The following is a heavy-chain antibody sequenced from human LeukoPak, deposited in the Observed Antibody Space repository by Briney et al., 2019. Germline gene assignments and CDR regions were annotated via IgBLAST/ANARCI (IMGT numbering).Heavy chain of an antibody. J-gene: IGHJ6*02. CDR1: GFTISSYS. D-gene: IGHD1-26*01. Sequence: PGGSLRLSCVASGFTISSYSMNWVRQAPGKGLEWVSYISTSGSTIFYADSVKGRFTISRDNAKNSLYLQMNSLRDEDTAVYFCARVVGLRPLGYDMDVWGQGTTVTVSS. CDR3: ARVVGLRPLGYDMDV. CDR2: ISTSGSTI. V-gene: IGHV3-48*02.